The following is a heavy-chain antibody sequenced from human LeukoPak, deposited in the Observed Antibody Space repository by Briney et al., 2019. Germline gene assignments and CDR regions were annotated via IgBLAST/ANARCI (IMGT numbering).Heavy chain of an antibody. J-gene: IGHJ3*02. CDR2: ISSSSSTI. D-gene: IGHD4-17*01. CDR3: ARDRGYGDYVGAFDI. Sequence: PGGSLRLSCAASGFTFSSYSMNWVRQAPGKGLEWASHISSSSSTIYYADSVKGRFTISRDNAKNSLYLQMNSLRDEDTAVYYCARDRGYGDYVGAFDIWGQGTMVTVSS. CDR1: GFTFSSYS. V-gene: IGHV3-48*02.